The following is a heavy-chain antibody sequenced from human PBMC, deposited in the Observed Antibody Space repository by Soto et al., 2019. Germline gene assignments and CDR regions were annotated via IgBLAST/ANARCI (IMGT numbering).Heavy chain of an antibody. V-gene: IGHV3-9*01. CDR2: ISSSSGTT. CDR3: GKDGGYAFGSEDYWFDS. Sequence: ALRLSCAASVFTFDDYAMHWVRETPGKGLEWVAGISSSSGTTEYVDSVVGRFAISRDNAKNSLYLQMNSLRAEDTAFYYCGKDGGYAFGSEDYWFDSWGQGTLVTVSS. J-gene: IGHJ5*01. CDR1: VFTFDDYA. D-gene: IGHD5-18*01.